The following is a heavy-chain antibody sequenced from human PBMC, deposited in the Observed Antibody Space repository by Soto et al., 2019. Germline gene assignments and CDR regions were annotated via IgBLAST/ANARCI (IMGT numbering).Heavy chain of an antibody. CDR3: AAPAGNTVTRAEYFPH. CDR1: GYTFTSYG. J-gene: IGHJ1*01. D-gene: IGHD4-17*01. Sequence: GASVKVSCKASGYTFTSYGISWVRQAPGQGLEWMGWISAYNGNTNYAQKLQGRVTMTTDTSTSTAYMELRSLRSDDTAVYYCAAPAGNTVTRAEYFPHWGQGTPVTVSS. CDR2: ISAYNGNT. V-gene: IGHV1-18*04.